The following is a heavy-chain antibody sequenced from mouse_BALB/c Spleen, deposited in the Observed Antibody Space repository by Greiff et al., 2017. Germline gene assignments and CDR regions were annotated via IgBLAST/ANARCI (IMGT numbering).Heavy chain of an antibody. CDR3: ARALDSSGYETWFAY. V-gene: IGHV5-4*02. CDR2: ISDGGSYT. CDR1: GFTFSDYY. Sequence: EVQLVESGGGLVKPGGSLKLSCAASGFTFSDYYMYWVRQTPEKRLEWVATISDGGSYTYYPDSVKGRFTISRDNAKNNLYLQMSSLKSEDTAMYYCARALDSSGYETWFAYWGQGTLVTVSA. J-gene: IGHJ3*01. D-gene: IGHD3-2*01.